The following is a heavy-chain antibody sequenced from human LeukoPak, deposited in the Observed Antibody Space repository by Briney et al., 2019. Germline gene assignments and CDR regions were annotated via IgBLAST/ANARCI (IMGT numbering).Heavy chain of an antibody. CDR3: AKDLAVGTSPRVYAFDV. J-gene: IGHJ3*01. D-gene: IGHD1/OR15-1a*01. CDR2: SSWNSGTI. CDR1: GFTFSDYA. V-gene: IGHV3-9*01. Sequence: GGSLRLSCAASGFTFSDYAMHWVRQVPGKGLEWVGGSSWNSGTIAYGESVKGRATISRDNARNSLYLEVNSLRVGDTALDYCAKDLAVGTSPRVYAFDVWGQGSLVTVSS.